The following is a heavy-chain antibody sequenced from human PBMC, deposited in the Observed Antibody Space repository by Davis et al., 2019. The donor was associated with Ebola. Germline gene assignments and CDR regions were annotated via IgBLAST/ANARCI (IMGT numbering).Heavy chain of an antibody. CDR3: ARGRHSSSWYRGWYYYYGMDV. Sequence: SETLSPTCAVYGGSFSGYYWSCIRQPPGKGLEWMGEINHSGSTNYNPSLKSRVTISVDTSKNQFSLKLTSVTAADTAVYYCARGRHSSSWYRGWYYYYGMDVWGQGTTVTVSS. D-gene: IGHD6-13*01. V-gene: IGHV4-34*01. CDR2: INHSGST. CDR1: GGSFSGYY. J-gene: IGHJ6*02.